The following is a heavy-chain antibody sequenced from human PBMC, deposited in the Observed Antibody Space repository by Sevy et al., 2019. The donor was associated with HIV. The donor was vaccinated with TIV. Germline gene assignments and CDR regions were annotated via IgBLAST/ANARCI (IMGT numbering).Heavy chain of an antibody. CDR1: GFTFSDYY. J-gene: IGHJ4*02. D-gene: IGHD6-13*01. V-gene: IGHV3-11*01. CDR3: ARHSSSWNFDY. CDR2: ITYSGSAI. Sequence: GGSLRLSCAASGFTFSDYYMSWIRQAPGKGLEWISYITYSGSAIYYADSVKGRFTISRDDSKNSLSLQMSSLRAEDTAVYHCARHSSSWNFDYWGQATVVTVSS.